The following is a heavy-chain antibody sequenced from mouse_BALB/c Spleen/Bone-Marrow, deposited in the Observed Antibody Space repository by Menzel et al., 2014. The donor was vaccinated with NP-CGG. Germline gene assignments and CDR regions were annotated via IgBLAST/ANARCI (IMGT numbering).Heavy chain of an antibody. Sequence: VQLQQPGAELVRPGVSVQLSCKALGYTFTDYEMQWVKQTPVHGLEWIGAIHPGSGGTAYNQKFKGKATLTADKSSSTAYMELSSLTSEDSAVYYCTREGFRGAGIAYWGQGTLVTVSA. CDR3: TREGFRGAGIAY. CDR2: IHPGSGGT. V-gene: IGHV1-15*01. J-gene: IGHJ3*01. CDR1: GYTFTDYE.